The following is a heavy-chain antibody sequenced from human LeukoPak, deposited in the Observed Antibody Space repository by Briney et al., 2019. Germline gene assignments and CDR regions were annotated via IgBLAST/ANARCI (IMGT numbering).Heavy chain of an antibody. CDR1: GFTFSSYA. CDR3: ARETSDAYGSGSAFDY. J-gene: IGHJ4*02. V-gene: IGHV3-23*01. Sequence: GGSLRLSCAASGFTFSSYAMSWVRQAPGKGLQWVSTISGSGSSTFYADSVKGRFTISRDNSKNALYLQMNSLRVEDTAVYYCARETSDAYGSGSAFDYWGQGTLVTVSS. D-gene: IGHD3-10*01. CDR2: ISGSGSST.